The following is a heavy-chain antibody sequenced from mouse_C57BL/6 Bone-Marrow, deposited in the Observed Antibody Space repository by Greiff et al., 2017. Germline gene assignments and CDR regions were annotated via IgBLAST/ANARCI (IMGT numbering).Heavy chain of an antibody. D-gene: IGHD1-1*01. CDR1: GFTFSSYG. V-gene: IGHV5-6*01. CDR2: ISSGGSYT. J-gene: IGHJ2*01. Sequence: EVQLQESGGDLVKPGGSLKLSCAASGFTFSSYGMSWVRQTPDKRLEWVATISSGGSYTYYPDSVKGRFTISRDNAKNTLYLQMSSLKSEDTAMYYCARRRYYYCSGYDYWGQGTTLTVSS. CDR3: ARRRYYYCSGYDY.